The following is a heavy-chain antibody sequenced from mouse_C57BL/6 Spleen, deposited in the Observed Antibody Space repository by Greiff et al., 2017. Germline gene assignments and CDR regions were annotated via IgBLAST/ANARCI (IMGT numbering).Heavy chain of an antibody. J-gene: IGHJ4*01. V-gene: IGHV1-64*01. CDR3: ARSADMITTEEGFIYCAMDY. CDR1: GYTFTSYW. Sequence: QVQLQQSGAELVKPGASVKLSCKASGYTFTSYWMHWVKQRPGQGLEWIGMIYPNSGSTNYNEKFKSKATLTVDKSSSPAYLQLSSLTSEGSAVYYFARSADMITTEEGFIYCAMDYWGQGTSVTVSS. D-gene: IGHD2-4*01. CDR2: IYPNSGST.